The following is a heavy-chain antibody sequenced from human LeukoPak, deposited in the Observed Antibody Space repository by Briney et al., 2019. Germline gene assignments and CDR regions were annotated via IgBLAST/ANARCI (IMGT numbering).Heavy chain of an antibody. J-gene: IGHJ4*02. CDR1: GFTFSSYG. CDR3: AKDETYYDFWSGYYTEGLFDY. CDR2: ISYDGSNK. Sequence: GGSLRLSCAASGFTFSSYGMHWVRQAPGKGLEWVAVISYDGSNKYYADSVKGRFTISRDNSKNTLYLQMNSLRAEDTAVYYCAKDETYYDFWSGYYTEGLFDYWGQGTLVTVSS. D-gene: IGHD3-3*01. V-gene: IGHV3-30*18.